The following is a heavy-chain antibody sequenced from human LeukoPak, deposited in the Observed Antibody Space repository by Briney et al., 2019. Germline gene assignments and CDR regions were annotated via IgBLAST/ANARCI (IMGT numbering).Heavy chain of an antibody. J-gene: IGHJ4*02. D-gene: IGHD3-22*01. CDR3: ASAVYYYDSSGSFDY. Sequence: ASVKVSCKTSGYTFTGYYMHWVRQAPGQGLEWMGRINPNSGGTNYAQKFQGRVTMTRDTSITTAYMELSSLRSEDTAVYYCASAVYYYDSSGSFDYWGQGTLVTVSS. CDR2: INPNSGGT. V-gene: IGHV1-2*06. CDR1: GYTFTGYY.